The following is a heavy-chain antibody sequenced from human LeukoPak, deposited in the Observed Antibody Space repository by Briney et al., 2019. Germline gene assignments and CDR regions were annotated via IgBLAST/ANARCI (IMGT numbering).Heavy chain of an antibody. J-gene: IGHJ4*02. CDR3: ARDVYGSGLN. Sequence: PSQTLSLTCTVSGGSISSGGYYWSWIRQPPGKGLEWIGYIYHSGSTYYNPSLKSRVTISVDRSKNQFSLELSSVTAADTAVYYCARDVYGSGLNWGQGTLVTVSS. CDR2: IYHSGST. V-gene: IGHV4-30-2*01. CDR1: GGSISSGGYY. D-gene: IGHD3-10*01.